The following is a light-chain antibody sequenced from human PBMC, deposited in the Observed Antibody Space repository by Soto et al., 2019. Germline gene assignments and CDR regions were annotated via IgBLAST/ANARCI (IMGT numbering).Light chain of an antibody. J-gene: IGKJ4*01. Sequence: EIVLMQSPGTLSLSPGERATLSCSASQSVSNNYVAWYQQKPGQAPRLLIAGASSRATGIPDRFSGSGSGTDFTLTISRLEPEDFAVYYCQQYGTSPPLTFGGGNKVEIK. CDR3: QQYGTSPPLT. CDR1: QSVSNNY. V-gene: IGKV3-20*01. CDR2: GAS.